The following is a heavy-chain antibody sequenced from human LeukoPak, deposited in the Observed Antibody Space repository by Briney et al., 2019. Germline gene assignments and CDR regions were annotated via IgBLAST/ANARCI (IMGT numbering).Heavy chain of an antibody. Sequence: SETLSLTCTVSGGSISSYYWSWIRQPPGKGLEWIGYIYYSGSTNYNPSLKSRVTISVDTSKNQFSLKLTSVTAADTAVYYCARKGEHYYDSGKLWPAWFDLWGQGTLVTVSS. D-gene: IGHD3-10*01. CDR3: ARKGEHYYDSGKLWPAWFDL. CDR2: IYYSGST. CDR1: GGSISSYY. V-gene: IGHV4-59*01. J-gene: IGHJ5*02.